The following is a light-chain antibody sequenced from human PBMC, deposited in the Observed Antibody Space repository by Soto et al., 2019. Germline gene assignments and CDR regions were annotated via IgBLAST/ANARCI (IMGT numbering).Light chain of an antibody. CDR1: QSVLYSSNNKNC. J-gene: IGKJ1*01. Sequence: DIVMTQSPESLAVSLGERATINCKSSQSVLYSSNNKNCLAWYQQKPGQPPKLLIYWASTRESGVPDRFSGSGSGTDFTLTISSLQAEDVAVYYCQQYYSTPRTFGQGTKVDIK. V-gene: IGKV4-1*01. CDR2: WAS. CDR3: QQYYSTPRT.